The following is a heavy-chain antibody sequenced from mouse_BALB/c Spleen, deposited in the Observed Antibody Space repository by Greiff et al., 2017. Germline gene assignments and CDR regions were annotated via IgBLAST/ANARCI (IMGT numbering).Heavy chain of an antibody. V-gene: IGHV3-2*02. Sequence: EVHLVESGPGLVKPSQSLSLTCTVTGYSITSDYAWNWIRQFPGNKLEWMGYISYSGSTSYNPSLKSRISITRDTSKNQFFLQLNSVTTEDTATYYCARSSYGSSYGFAYWGQGTLVTVSA. D-gene: IGHD1-1*01. CDR3: ARSSYGSSYGFAY. CDR2: ISYSGST. J-gene: IGHJ3*01. CDR1: GYSITSDYA.